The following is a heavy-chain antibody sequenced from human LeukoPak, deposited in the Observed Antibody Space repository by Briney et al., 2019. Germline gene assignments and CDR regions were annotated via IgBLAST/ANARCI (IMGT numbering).Heavy chain of an antibody. CDR2: KSYDGSNK. D-gene: IGHD6-13*01. CDR3: ARVREQQLVRGGYFDY. J-gene: IGHJ4*02. CDR1: GFTFSSYA. V-gene: IGHV3-30-3*01. Sequence: PGRSLRLSCAASGFTFSSYAMHWVRQAPGKGLEWVAVKSYDGSNKYYADSVKGRFTISRDNSKNTLYLQMNSLRAKDTAVYYCARVREQQLVRGGYFDYWGQGTLVTVSS.